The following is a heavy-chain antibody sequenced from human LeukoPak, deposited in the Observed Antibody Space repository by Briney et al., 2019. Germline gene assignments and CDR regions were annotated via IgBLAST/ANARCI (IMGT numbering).Heavy chain of an antibody. Sequence: GGSLRLSCAASGFTFSSYGMHWVRQAPGKGLEWVAFIRYDGSNKYYADSVKGRFTISRDNSKNTLYLQMYSLRAEDTAVYYCAKDSRFLIVGALYWGQGTLVTVSS. CDR2: IRYDGSNK. V-gene: IGHV3-30*02. CDR1: GFTFSSYG. D-gene: IGHD1-26*01. CDR3: AKDSRFLIVGALY. J-gene: IGHJ4*02.